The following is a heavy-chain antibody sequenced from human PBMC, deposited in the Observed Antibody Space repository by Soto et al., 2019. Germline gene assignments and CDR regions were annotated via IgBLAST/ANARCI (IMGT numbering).Heavy chain of an antibody. CDR1: GDSISSGAYY. CDR2: IYHSGAT. V-gene: IGHV4-30-4*01. D-gene: IGHD2-15*01. J-gene: IGHJ4*02. Sequence: QVQLQESGPGLVQPSQTLSLTCTVSGDSISSGAYYWSWIRQPPGKGLEWIGYIYHSGATYYNPSLGSRVTMSVDTSKNQFSLRRSSVTAADTAVYYCARDGGYATVDCWGQGTLVTVSS. CDR3: ARDGGYATVDC.